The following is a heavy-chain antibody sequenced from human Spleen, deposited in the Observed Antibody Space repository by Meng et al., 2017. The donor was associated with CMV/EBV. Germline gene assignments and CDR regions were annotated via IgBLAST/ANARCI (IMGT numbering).Heavy chain of an antibody. CDR2: IKQDGSEK. D-gene: IGHD3-10*01. V-gene: IGHV3-7*01. CDR3: ARDPIRRGLDY. CDR1: GFTFSSYW. Sequence: GESLKISCAASGFTFSSYWMSWVRQAPGKGLEWMANIKQDGSEKYYVDSVKGRFTISRDNAKNSLYLQMNSLRAEDTAVYYCARDPIRRGLDYWGQGTLVTVSS. J-gene: IGHJ4*02.